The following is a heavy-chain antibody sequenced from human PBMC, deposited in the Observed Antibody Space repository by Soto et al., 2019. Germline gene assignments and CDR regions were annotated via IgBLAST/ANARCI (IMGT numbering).Heavy chain of an antibody. CDR1: GYTFTSYG. D-gene: IGHD1-26*01. CDR3: AREGSRPYYYYGMDV. J-gene: IGHJ6*02. CDR2: ISAYNGNT. Sequence: ASVKVSCKASGYTFTSYGFSCVRQAPVQGLEWMGWISAYNGNTNYAQKLQGRVTMTTDTSTSTAYMELRSLRSDDTAVYYCAREGSRPYYYYGMDVWGQGTTVTVSS. V-gene: IGHV1-18*01.